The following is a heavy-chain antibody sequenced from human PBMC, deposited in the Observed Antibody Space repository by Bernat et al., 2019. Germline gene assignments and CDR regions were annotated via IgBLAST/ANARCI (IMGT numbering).Heavy chain of an antibody. V-gene: IGHV3-11*05. CDR2: ISSSSSYT. J-gene: IGHJ4*02. CDR3: ARARGYCRGGSCYYDFDH. Sequence: QVQLVESGGGLVKPGGSLRLSCAASGFTFSDYYMSWIRQAPGKGLEWVSYISSSSSYTNYADSVKGRFTISRDNAKNSLYLQMNSLRAEDTAVYYCARARGYCRGGSCYYDFDHWGQGTLVTVSS. CDR1: GFTFSDYY. D-gene: IGHD2-15*01.